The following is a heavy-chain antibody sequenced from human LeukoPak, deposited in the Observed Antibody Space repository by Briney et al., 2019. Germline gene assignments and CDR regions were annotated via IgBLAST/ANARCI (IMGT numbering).Heavy chain of an antibody. Sequence: GGSLRLSCVASGFTFRSYGMSWVRQAPGKGLEWVSAISDSGGTTYYADSVKGRFTISRDNSKNTLYLQMNSLRAEDTAVYYCARDYFGAGILDYWGQGTLVSVSS. D-gene: IGHD3-10*01. J-gene: IGHJ4*02. CDR2: ISDSGGTT. CDR3: ARDYFGAGILDY. CDR1: GFTFRSYG. V-gene: IGHV3-23*01.